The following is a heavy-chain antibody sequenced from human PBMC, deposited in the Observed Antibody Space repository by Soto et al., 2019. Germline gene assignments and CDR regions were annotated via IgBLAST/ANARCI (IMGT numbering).Heavy chain of an antibody. CDR3: ARDDGCISTSCYGYYCMDV. J-gene: IGHJ6*02. Sequence: QVQLVQSGAEVKKPGSSVKVSCKASGGTFSSYAISWVRQAPGQGLEWMGGIIPIFGTANYAQKFQGRVTITADESTSTAYMDLSRLRSEDTAVYYCARDDGCISTSCYGYYCMDVWGQGTTVTVSS. CDR2: IIPIFGTA. CDR1: GGTFSSYA. D-gene: IGHD2-2*01. V-gene: IGHV1-69*12.